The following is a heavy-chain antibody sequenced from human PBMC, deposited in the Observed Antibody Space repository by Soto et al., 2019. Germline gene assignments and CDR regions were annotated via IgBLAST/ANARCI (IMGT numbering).Heavy chain of an antibody. Sequence: QVQLVQSGAEVKKPGSSVKVSCKASGGTFSSDAISWVRQAPGQGLEWMGGIIPIFGTANYAQKFQGRVTITADESTSTAYMELSSLRSEDTAVYYCARPNIVVVPAATTFYYYYGMDVWGQGTTVTVSS. CDR3: ARPNIVVVPAATTFYYYYGMDV. CDR1: GGTFSSDA. V-gene: IGHV1-69*01. J-gene: IGHJ6*02. CDR2: IIPIFGTA. D-gene: IGHD2-2*01.